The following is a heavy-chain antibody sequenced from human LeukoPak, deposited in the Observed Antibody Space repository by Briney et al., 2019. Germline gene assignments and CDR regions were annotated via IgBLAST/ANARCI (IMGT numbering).Heavy chain of an antibody. Sequence: ASVKVSCKASGYTFTGYYMHWVRQAPGQGLEWMGWINPNSGGTNYAQKFQGWVTMTRDTSISTAYMELSRLRSDDTAVYYCARVNMIVAGAFDIWGQGTMVTVSS. V-gene: IGHV1-2*04. D-gene: IGHD5-12*01. CDR2: INPNSGGT. J-gene: IGHJ3*02. CDR1: GYTFTGYY. CDR3: ARVNMIVAGAFDI.